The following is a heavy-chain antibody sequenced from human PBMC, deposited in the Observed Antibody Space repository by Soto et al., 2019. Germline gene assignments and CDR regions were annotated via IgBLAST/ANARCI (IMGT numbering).Heavy chain of an antibody. Sequence: ASVKVPCQASGYTFTGYYMHWVRQAPGQGLEGMGWINPKSGGTKYAQKLQGWVTMNRDTSISTAYMEMSRLRSDDTAGYYCAREWERNVDFDIWGQGTMVTVSS. V-gene: IGHV1-2*04. D-gene: IGHD1-26*01. CDR3: AREWERNVDFDI. J-gene: IGHJ3*02. CDR1: GYTFTGYY. CDR2: INPKSGGT.